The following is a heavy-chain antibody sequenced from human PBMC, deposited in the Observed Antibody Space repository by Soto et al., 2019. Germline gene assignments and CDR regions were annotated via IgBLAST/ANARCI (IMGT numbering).Heavy chain of an antibody. CDR2: IYYSGST. CDR3: AREGTYGSGSYFFDY. D-gene: IGHD3-10*01. Sequence: SETLSLTCSVSGGSVTSTSYYWSWIRQPPGKGLEWIGYIYYSGSTYYNPSLKSRVTISVDTSKNQFSLKLSSVTAADTAVYYCAREGTYGSGSYFFDYWGQGTLVTVSS. CDR1: GGSVTSTSYY. V-gene: IGHV4-30-4*08. J-gene: IGHJ4*02.